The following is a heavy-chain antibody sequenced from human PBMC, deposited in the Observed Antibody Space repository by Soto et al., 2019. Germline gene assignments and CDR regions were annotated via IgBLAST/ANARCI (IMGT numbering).Heavy chain of an antibody. Sequence: PSETLSLTCTVSGGSISSGDYYWSWIRQPPGKGLEWIGYIYYSGSTYYNPSLKSRVTISVDTSKNQLSLKLSSVTAADTAVYYCARDPGWNGLNYFDYWGQGTLVTVSS. V-gene: IGHV4-30-4*01. CDR3: ARDPGWNGLNYFDY. CDR1: GGSISSGDYY. CDR2: IYYSGST. J-gene: IGHJ4*02. D-gene: IGHD1-1*01.